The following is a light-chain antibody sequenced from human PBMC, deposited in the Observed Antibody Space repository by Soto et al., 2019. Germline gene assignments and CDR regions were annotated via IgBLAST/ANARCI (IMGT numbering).Light chain of an antibody. CDR1: QSVSSN. CDR3: QRYHNLPPGT. Sequence: EIGRTRSPATLFLSPGERAAYSCRVSQSVSSNLAWYQQKPGQAPRLLIYGASTRATGIPARYSASGFGTGSTLTFSILYSECCAVYYSQRYHNLPPGTFGQGTKVDIK. V-gene: IGKV3-15*01. J-gene: IGKJ1*01. CDR2: GAS.